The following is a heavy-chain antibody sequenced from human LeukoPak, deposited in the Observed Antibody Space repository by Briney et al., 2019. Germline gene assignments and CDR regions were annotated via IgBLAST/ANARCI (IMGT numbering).Heavy chain of an antibody. D-gene: IGHD6-13*01. CDR3: ARSLPYGTTWYGRSDF. Sequence: GGSLRLSCAASGFPFTAYWMTWVRQAPGKGLEWVANIRQDGDTKYYVPSVKGRFTISRDNAMNALYIHMSSLRAEDTAIYYCARSLPYGTTWYGRSDFWGQGTLVTVSS. J-gene: IGHJ4*02. V-gene: IGHV3-7*03. CDR2: IRQDGDTK. CDR1: GFPFTAYW.